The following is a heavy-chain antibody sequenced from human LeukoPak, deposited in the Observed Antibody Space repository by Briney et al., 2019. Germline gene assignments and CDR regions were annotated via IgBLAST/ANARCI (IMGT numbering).Heavy chain of an antibody. CDR2: ISAYNGNT. J-gene: IGHJ6*03. D-gene: IGHD4-11*01. CDR1: GYTFTSYA. Sequence: ASVKVSCKASGYTFTSYAMNWVRQAPGQGLEWMGWISAYNGNTNYAQKLQGRVTMTTDTSTSTAYMELRSLRSDDTAVYYCARVPTSRTVTYYYYYYMDVWGKGTTVTVSS. CDR3: ARVPTSRTVTYYYYYYMDV. V-gene: IGHV1-18*01.